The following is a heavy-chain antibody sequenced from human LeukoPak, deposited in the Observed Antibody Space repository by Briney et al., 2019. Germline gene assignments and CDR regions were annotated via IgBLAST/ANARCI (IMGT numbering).Heavy chain of an antibody. Sequence: GGSLRLSCVGSGFTFRSHAMSWVRQAPEKGLEFVSGIYENGGTTYYADSVKGRFSISRDNSKNTLYLQMNSLRVEDTAVYYCAKDRDSSGRWAVPWGQGTLVTVSS. CDR3: AKDRDSSGRWAVP. V-gene: IGHV3-23*01. J-gene: IGHJ5*02. CDR1: GFTFRSHA. D-gene: IGHD3-22*01. CDR2: IYENGGTT.